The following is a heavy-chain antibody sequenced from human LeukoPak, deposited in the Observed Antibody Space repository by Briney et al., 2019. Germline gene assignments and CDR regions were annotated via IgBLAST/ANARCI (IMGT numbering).Heavy chain of an antibody. J-gene: IGHJ4*02. D-gene: IGHD3/OR15-3a*01. CDR3: VWTGYALFAS. CDR1: GFIFSSCGSHG. V-gene: IGHV3-15*01. Sequence: GGSLRLSCAASGFIFSSCGSHGMHWVRQAPGKGLEWVGRIKSKGSGGTTDYAAPVKGRFTISRDDSRNTVYVQMNGLKTEDTALYYCVWTGYALFASWGQGTLVTVSS. CDR2: IKSKGSGGTT.